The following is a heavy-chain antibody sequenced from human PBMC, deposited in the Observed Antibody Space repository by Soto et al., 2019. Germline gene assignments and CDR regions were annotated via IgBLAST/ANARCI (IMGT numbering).Heavy chain of an antibody. V-gene: IGHV1-3*01. D-gene: IGHD2-2*01. CDR2: INAGNGNT. CDR3: ARGIVVVPAAMGY. J-gene: IGHJ4*02. CDR1: GYTFTSYA. Sequence: VQLVQSGAEVKKPGASVKVSCKASGYTFTSYAMHWVRQAPGQRLEWMGWINAGNGNTKYSQKFQGRVTITRDTSASTAYMELRSLRSEDTAVYYCARGIVVVPAAMGYWGQGTLVTVSS.